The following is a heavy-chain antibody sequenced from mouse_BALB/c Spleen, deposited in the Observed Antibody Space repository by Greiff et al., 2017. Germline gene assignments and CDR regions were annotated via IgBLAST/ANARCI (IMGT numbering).Heavy chain of an antibody. J-gene: IGHJ2*01. D-gene: IGHD4-1*01. CDR1: GFTFSSYT. CDR3: ARRKRGLDY. V-gene: IGHV5-12-2*01. CDR2: ISNGGGST. Sequence: EVKLVESGGGLVQPGGSLKLSCAASGFTFSSYTMSWVRQTPEKRLEWVAYISNGGGSTYYPDTVKGRFTISRDNAKNTLYLQMSSLKSEDTAMYYCARRKRGLDYWGQGTTLTVSS.